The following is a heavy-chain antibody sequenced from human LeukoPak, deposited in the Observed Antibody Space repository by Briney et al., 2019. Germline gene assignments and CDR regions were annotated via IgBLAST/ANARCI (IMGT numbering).Heavy chain of an antibody. D-gene: IGHD3-22*01. J-gene: IGHJ4*02. CDR2: ISSSSSYI. Sequence: GGSLRLSCAASGFTFSSYSMNWVRQPAGKGLEWISSISSSSSYIYYADSVKGRFTISRDNAKNSLYLQMNSLRAEDTAVYYCASVYSDSSGYPLYWGQGTLVTVSS. V-gene: IGHV3-21*01. CDR1: GFTFSSYS. CDR3: ASVYSDSSGYPLY.